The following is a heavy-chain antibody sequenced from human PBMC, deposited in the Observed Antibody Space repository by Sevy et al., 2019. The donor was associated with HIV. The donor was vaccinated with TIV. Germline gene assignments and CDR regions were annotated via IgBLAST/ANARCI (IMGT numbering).Heavy chain of an antibody. Sequence: ASVKVSCKASGDTFSSHAISWVRQAPGQGLEWMGGIIPIYGTINYAQKFQGRVTITADESTSTVYMVLSSLRPDDAAVYYCAREVTGTTYGFDPWGHGTLVTVSS. J-gene: IGHJ5*02. V-gene: IGHV1-69*13. CDR3: AREVTGTTYGFDP. CDR2: IIPIYGTI. D-gene: IGHD1-7*01. CDR1: GDTFSSHA.